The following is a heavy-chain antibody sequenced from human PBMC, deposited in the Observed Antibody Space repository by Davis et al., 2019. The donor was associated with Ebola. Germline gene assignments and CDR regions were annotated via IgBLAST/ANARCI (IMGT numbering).Heavy chain of an antibody. CDR3: ARDAAAPVRYYYNSMDV. Sequence: SETLSLTCTVSGGSISSSNYYWGWIRQPPGKGLEWTGSIYHSGTTYYNPSLESRLTMSVDQSKSQFSLTLHSVTAADTAIYFCARDAAAPVRYYYNSMDVWGQGTTVIVSS. CDR2: IYHSGTT. V-gene: IGHV4-39*07. CDR1: GGSISSSNYY. D-gene: IGHD6-25*01. J-gene: IGHJ6*02.